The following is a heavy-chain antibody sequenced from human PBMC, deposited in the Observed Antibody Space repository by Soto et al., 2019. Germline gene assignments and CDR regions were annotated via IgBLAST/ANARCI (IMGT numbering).Heavy chain of an antibody. D-gene: IGHD3-22*01. V-gene: IGHV3-48*02. CDR3: VRDDRWAFDF. CDR1: GFIFSNYA. J-gene: IGHJ3*01. Sequence: EVQLVESGGGLVQPGGSRRVSCAASGFIFSNYAMNWVRQAPGKGLEWVSYISIGSGSIFYADSVKGRFTISRDDAKNSLYMQMNTLRDEATAVYYCVRDDRWAFDFWGQGTMVTVSS. CDR2: ISIGSGSI.